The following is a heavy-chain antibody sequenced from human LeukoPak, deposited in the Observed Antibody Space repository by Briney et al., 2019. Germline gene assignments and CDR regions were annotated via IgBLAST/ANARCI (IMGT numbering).Heavy chain of an antibody. CDR2: ISWNSGSI. Sequence: GGSLRLSCAAPGFTFDDYAMHWVRQAPGKGLEWVSGISWNSGSIGYADSVKGRFTISRDNAKNSLYLQVNSLRAEDTALYYCAKGIGYSYGYTFDYWGQGTLVTVSS. J-gene: IGHJ4*02. V-gene: IGHV3-9*01. D-gene: IGHD5-18*01. CDR3: AKGIGYSYGYTFDY. CDR1: GFTFDDYA.